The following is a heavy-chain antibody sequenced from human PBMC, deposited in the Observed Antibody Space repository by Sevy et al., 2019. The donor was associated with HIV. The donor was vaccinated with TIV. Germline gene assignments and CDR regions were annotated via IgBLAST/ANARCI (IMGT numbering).Heavy chain of an antibody. CDR3: ARGTGDTAMVSREYYYYGMDV. Sequence: SETLSLTCTVSGGSVSSGSYYWSWIRQPPGKGLEWIGYIYYSGSTNYNPSLKSRVTISVDTSKNQFSLKLSFVTAADTAVYYCARGTGDTAMVSREYYYYGMDVWGQGTTVTVSS. CDR1: GGSVSSGSYY. D-gene: IGHD5-18*01. J-gene: IGHJ6*02. V-gene: IGHV4-61*01. CDR2: IYYSGST.